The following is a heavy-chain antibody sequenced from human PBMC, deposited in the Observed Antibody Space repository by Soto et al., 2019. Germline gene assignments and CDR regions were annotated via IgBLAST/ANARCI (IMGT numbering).Heavy chain of an antibody. J-gene: IGHJ3*02. V-gene: IGHV3-30*18. CDR3: AKQLRNFDWDDAFDI. CDR1: GFTFSNYG. D-gene: IGHD3-9*01. Sequence: QVQLVESGGGVVQSGRSLRLSCAASGFTFSNYGMHWVRQAPGKGLEWVAFVSYDGNNKYYADSVKGRFTISRDNSKNTLYLQMNGLRAEDTAVFYCAKQLRNFDWDDAFDIWGQGTTVTVSS. CDR2: VSYDGNNK.